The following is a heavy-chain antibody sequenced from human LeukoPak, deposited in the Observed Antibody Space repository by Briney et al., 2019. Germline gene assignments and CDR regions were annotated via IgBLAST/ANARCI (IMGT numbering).Heavy chain of an antibody. J-gene: IGHJ4*02. CDR1: GGSFSGYY. D-gene: IGHD1-26*01. Sequence: PSETLSLTCAVYGGSFSGYYWSWIRQPPGKGLEWIGEINHSGSTNYNPSLKSRVTISVDTSKNQFSLKLSSVTAADTAVYYCALIVGATFDYWGQGTLVTVSS. V-gene: IGHV4-34*01. CDR3: ALIVGATFDY. CDR2: INHSGST.